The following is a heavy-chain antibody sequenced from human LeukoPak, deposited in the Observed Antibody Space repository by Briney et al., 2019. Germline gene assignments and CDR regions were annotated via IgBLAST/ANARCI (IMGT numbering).Heavy chain of an antibody. CDR3: ARGAVAAVAFDY. J-gene: IGHJ4*02. CDR1: GGSFSGYY. V-gene: IGHV4-34*01. Sequence: SSETLSLTCAVYGGSFSGYYWSWIRQPPGKGLEWIGSIYYSGSTYYNPSLKSRVTISVDTSKNQFSLKLSSVTAADTAVYYCARGAVAAVAFDYWGQGTLVTVSS. D-gene: IGHD6-19*01. CDR2: IYYSGST.